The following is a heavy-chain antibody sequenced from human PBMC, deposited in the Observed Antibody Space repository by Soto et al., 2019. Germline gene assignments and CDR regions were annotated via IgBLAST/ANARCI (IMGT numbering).Heavy chain of an antibody. V-gene: IGHV3-30*18. CDR2: ISYDGNNE. CDR3: AKDRLAYCSGDCYPPSYFDS. Sequence: QVQLVESGEGVVQPGRSLRLSCAASGFTFSSYGMHWVRQAPGKGLESVAVISYDGNNEYYADSVKGRFTISRDYSKNTVFLQLNSLRDEDTAVYYCAKDRLAYCSGDCYPPSYFDSWGQGTLVTVSS. D-gene: IGHD2-21*02. CDR1: GFTFSSYG. J-gene: IGHJ4*02.